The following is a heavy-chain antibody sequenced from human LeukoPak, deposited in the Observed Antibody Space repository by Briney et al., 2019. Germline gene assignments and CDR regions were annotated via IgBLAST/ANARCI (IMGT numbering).Heavy chain of an antibody. D-gene: IGHD3-10*01. CDR1: GFTFSSYG. J-gene: IGHJ4*02. CDR3: AKDMGYFDY. Sequence: GRSLRLSCAASGFTFSSYGMHWVRQAPGKGLEWVAVISYDGSNKYYADSVKGRFTISRDNSKNTLYLQMNSLRAEDTAVHYCAKDMGYFDYWGQGTLVTVSS. V-gene: IGHV3-30*18. CDR2: ISYDGSNK.